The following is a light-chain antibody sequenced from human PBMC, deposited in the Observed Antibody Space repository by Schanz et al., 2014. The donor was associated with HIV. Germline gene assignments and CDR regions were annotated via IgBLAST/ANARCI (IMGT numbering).Light chain of an antibody. V-gene: IGKV1-39*01. CDR3: LQDYNYRWT. J-gene: IGKJ1*01. CDR2: ATS. Sequence: DIQMTQSPSSLSASVGDRVTITCRASQSISISLNWYQQKPGKAPRLLIYATSLLHTGVPSRFSGSGSGTHFTLTITSLQPEDFATYYCLQDYNYRWTFGQGTKVEIK. CDR1: QSISIS.